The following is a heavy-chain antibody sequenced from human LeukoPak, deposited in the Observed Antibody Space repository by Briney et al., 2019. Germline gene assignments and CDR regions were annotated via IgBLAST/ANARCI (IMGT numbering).Heavy chain of an antibody. J-gene: IGHJ4*02. CDR1: GYSFTSYW. Sequence: GESLKISCKGSGYSFTSYWISWVRQMPGKGLEWMGRIDPSDSYTNYSPSFQGHVTISADKSISTAYLQWSSLKASDTAMYYCASTGGYSSSWPNYWGQGTLSPSPQ. CDR3: ASTGGYSSSWPNY. D-gene: IGHD6-13*01. CDR2: IDPSDSYT. V-gene: IGHV5-10-1*01.